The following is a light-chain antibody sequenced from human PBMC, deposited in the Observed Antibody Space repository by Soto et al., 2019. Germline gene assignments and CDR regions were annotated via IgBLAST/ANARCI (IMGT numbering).Light chain of an antibody. CDR1: NSDVGGYNY. CDR3: TSWTTSNSYV. CDR2: DVS. Sequence: QSALTQPAAVSGSPAQSITISCTGTNSDVGGYNYVSWYQQHPGKVPKLMIFDVSNRPSGVSNRFSGSKSGNTASLTISGLQAEDEADYYCTSWTTSNSYVFGTGTKLTVL. J-gene: IGLJ1*01. V-gene: IGLV2-14*01.